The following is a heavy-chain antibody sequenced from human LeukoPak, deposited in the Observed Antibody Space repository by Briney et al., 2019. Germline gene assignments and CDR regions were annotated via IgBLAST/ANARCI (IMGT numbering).Heavy chain of an antibody. CDR3: ARRGITMVRGVIVRGDFDY. J-gene: IGHJ4*02. Sequence: GGSLRLSCAASGFTFSSYSMNWVRQAPGKGLEWVSYISSSSTIYYADSVKGRFTISRDNAKNSLYLQMNSLRAEDTAVYYCARRGITMVRGVIVRGDFDYWGQGTLVTVSS. V-gene: IGHV3-48*01. D-gene: IGHD3-10*01. CDR1: GFTFSSYS. CDR2: ISSSSTI.